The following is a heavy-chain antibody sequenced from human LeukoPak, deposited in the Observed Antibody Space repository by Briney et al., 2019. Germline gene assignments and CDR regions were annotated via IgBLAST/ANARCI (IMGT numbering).Heavy chain of an antibody. D-gene: IGHD1-7*01. J-gene: IGHJ4*02. Sequence: ASVKVSCKASGYTFTSYGISWVRQAPGQGLEWMGWISAYNGNTNYAQKHQGRVTMTTDTSTSTAYMELRSLRSDDTAVYYCARDTGITGTTPFDYWGQGTLVTVSS. V-gene: IGHV1-18*01. CDR1: GYTFTSYG. CDR2: ISAYNGNT. CDR3: ARDTGITGTTPFDY.